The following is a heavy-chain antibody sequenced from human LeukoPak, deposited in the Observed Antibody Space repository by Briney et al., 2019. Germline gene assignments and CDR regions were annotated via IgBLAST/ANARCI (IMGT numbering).Heavy chain of an antibody. Sequence: PGGSLRLSCAASGFTFSSYAMSWVRQAPGKGLEWGSAISGSGGSTYYADSVKGRFTISRDNSKNTLYLQMNSLRAEDTAVYYCAKDLGVDSSGYYPGYWGQGTLVTVSS. CDR1: GFTFSSYA. D-gene: IGHD3-22*01. CDR3: AKDLGVDSSGYYPGY. CDR2: ISGSGGST. J-gene: IGHJ4*02. V-gene: IGHV3-23*01.